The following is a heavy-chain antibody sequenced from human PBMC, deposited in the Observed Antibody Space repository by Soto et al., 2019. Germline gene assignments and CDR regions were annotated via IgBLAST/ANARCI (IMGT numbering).Heavy chain of an antibody. CDR3: GKVLVGATGHTDSDS. CDR2: IDYNGVT. J-gene: IGHJ4*02. Sequence: QVQLQESGPGLVKPSKTLSLTCTVSGGSIYRSGYYWGWIRQPPGRGLEWIGNIDYNGVTYSNPSLKSRVTISRDTSKNQFSLKLTSVTAADTALYYCGKVLVGATGHTDSDSWGPGTLVAVSS. CDR1: GGSIYRSGYY. V-gene: IGHV4-39*01. D-gene: IGHD2-15*01.